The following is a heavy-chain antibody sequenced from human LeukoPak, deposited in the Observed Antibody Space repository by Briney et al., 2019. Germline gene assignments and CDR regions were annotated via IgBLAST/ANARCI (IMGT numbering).Heavy chain of an antibody. Sequence: GGSLRLSCAASGFTFSSYAMSWVRQAPGKGLEWVSAISGGGGSAYYADSVKGRFTISRDNSKNTLYLQMNSLRAEDTAVYYCAKFRSYCSSTSCFYSYFYYYYGMDVWGQGTTVTVSS. CDR3: AKFRSYCSSTSCFYSYFYYYYGMDV. CDR2: ISGGGGSA. CDR1: GFTFSSYA. J-gene: IGHJ6*02. D-gene: IGHD2-2*01. V-gene: IGHV3-23*01.